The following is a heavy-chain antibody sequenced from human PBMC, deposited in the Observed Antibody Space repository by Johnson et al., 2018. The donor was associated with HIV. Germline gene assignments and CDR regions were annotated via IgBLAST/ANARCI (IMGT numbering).Heavy chain of an antibody. V-gene: IGHV3-53*04. J-gene: IGHJ3*02. Sequence: EVQLVESGGGLVKPGGSLRLSCAASGFTVSSNYMSWVRQAPGKGLEWVSVIYSGGSTYYADSVQGRFTISRDNSKNTLYLQMNSLRAEDTALYYCAKAMDSSGWYDAFDIWGQGTMVTVSS. CDR3: AKAMDSSGWYDAFDI. CDR1: GFTVSSNY. CDR2: IYSGGST. D-gene: IGHD6-19*01.